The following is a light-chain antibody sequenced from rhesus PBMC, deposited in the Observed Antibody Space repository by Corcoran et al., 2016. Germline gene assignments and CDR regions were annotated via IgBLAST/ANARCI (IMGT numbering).Light chain of an antibody. CDR2: YAS. Sequence: DIQMTQSPSSLSASVGDRVTITCRTRQGINNYLAWYQQNPGKAPKPLIYYASNLESGVPSTFSGSGSGTEFTLTISRLQPEDFATYYCQQYNSPPCTFGPGTKLDSK. CDR3: QQYNSPPCT. V-gene: IGKV1-37*01. CDR1: QGINNY. J-gene: IGKJ3*01.